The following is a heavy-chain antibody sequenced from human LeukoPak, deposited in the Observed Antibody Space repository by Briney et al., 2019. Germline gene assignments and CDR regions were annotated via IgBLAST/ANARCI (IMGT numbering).Heavy chain of an antibody. CDR2: IYHSGST. J-gene: IGHJ6*03. Sequence: SETLSLTCAVSGGSISSSNWWSWVRQPPGKGLEWTGEIYHSGSTNYNPSLKSRVTISVDKSKNQFSLKLSSVTAADTAVYYCARGEYSSSSYYYYYYMDVWGKGTTVTVSS. V-gene: IGHV4-4*02. CDR1: GGSISSSNW. CDR3: ARGEYSSSSYYYYYYMDV. D-gene: IGHD6-6*01.